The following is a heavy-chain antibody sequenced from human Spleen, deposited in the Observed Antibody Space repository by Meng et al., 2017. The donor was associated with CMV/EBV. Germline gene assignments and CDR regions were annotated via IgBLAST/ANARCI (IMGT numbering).Heavy chain of an antibody. V-gene: IGHV1-46*01. D-gene: IGHD2-2*02. CDR2: INPSGGST. J-gene: IGHJ5*02. CDR1: GYTFTSYY. CDR3: ARVYCDTISCYSQVSWFDP. Sequence: ASVKVSCKASGYTFTSYYMHWVRQAPGQGLEWMGIINPSGGSTSYAQKFQGRVTMTRDTSISTAYMELSRLRSDDTAVYYCARVYCDTISCYSQVSWFDPWGQGTLVTVSS.